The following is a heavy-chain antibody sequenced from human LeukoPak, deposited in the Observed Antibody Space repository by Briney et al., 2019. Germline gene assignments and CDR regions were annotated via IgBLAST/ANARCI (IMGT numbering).Heavy chain of an antibody. CDR1: GGTFSSYA. CDR2: IIPIFGTA. Sequence: SVTVSCKASGGTFSSYAISWVRQAPGQGLEWMGGIIPIFGTANYAQKFRGRVAITADESTSTAYMELSSLRSEDTAVYYCARGGGIAAAGHQDWFDPWGQGTLVTVSS. J-gene: IGHJ5*02. CDR3: ARGGGIAAAGHQDWFDP. V-gene: IGHV1-69*13. D-gene: IGHD6-13*01.